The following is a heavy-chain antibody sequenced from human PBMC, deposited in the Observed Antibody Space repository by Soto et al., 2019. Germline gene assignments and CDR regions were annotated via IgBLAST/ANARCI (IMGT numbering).Heavy chain of an antibody. CDR2: SYYRCST. Sequence: SETLSLTCTVSGGSISSYYWSWIRQPPGKGLEWIGYSYYRCSTNYNPSHKRRDTITVDTSKNQFSLKLSSGTGADTAVYYCARERGFNWNDDAFDIWGQGTMVTVSS. CDR1: GGSISSYY. J-gene: IGHJ3*02. CDR3: ARERGFNWNDDAFDI. D-gene: IGHD1-20*01. V-gene: IGHV4-59*01.